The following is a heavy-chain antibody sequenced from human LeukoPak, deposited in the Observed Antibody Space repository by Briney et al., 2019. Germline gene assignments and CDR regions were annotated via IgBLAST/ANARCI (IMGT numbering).Heavy chain of an antibody. CDR2: IIPILGIA. Sequence: ASVKVSCKASGGTFSSYAISWVRQAPGQGLEWMGRIIPILGIANYAQKFQGRVTITADKSTSTAYMELSSLRSEDTAVYYCATGALWFGEFDLDYWGQGTLVTVSS. CDR3: ATGALWFGEFDLDY. CDR1: GGTFSSYA. J-gene: IGHJ4*02. V-gene: IGHV1-69*04. D-gene: IGHD3-10*01.